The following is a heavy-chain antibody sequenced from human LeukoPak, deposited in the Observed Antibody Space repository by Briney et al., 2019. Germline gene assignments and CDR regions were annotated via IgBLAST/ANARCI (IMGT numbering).Heavy chain of an antibody. CDR2: ISAYNGNT. Sequence: ASVKVSCKASGYTFTSYGISWVRQAPGQGLEWMGWISAYNGNTNYAQKLQGRVTMTTDTSTSTAYMELRSLRSDDTAVYYCARWQQDYYDFWSGYYPYYFDYWGQGTLVTVSS. CDR1: GYTFTSYG. D-gene: IGHD3/OR15-3a*01. CDR3: ARWQQDYYDFWSGYYPYYFDY. V-gene: IGHV1-18*01. J-gene: IGHJ4*02.